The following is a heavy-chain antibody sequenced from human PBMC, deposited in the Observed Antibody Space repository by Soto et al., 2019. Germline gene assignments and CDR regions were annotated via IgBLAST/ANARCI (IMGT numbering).Heavy chain of an antibody. CDR2: TYYRSKWYN. CDR1: GDSVSGDRVT. CDR3: ARDAKDCSGGTCFNY. Sequence: SQTLSLTCSISGDSVSGDRVTWNWIRQSPSRGLEWLGRTYYRSKWYNDYAMSVNGRITFYPDTSKNQFSLQLNSVTPDDTAVYYCARDAKDCSGGTCFNYWGQGTLVTVSS. V-gene: IGHV6-1*01. D-gene: IGHD2-15*01. J-gene: IGHJ4*02.